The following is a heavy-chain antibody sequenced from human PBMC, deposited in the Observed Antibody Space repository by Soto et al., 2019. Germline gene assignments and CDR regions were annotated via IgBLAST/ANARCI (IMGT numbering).Heavy chain of an antibody. Sequence: GGSLRLSCAASGFTFSSYGMHWVRQAPGKGLEWVAVISYDGSNKYYADSVKGRFTISRDNSKNTLYLQMNSLRAEDTAVYYCAKDLVPEAAAATPFSSPLSLDYWGQGTLVTVSS. D-gene: IGHD6-13*01. J-gene: IGHJ4*02. V-gene: IGHV3-30*18. CDR2: ISYDGSNK. CDR1: GFTFSSYG. CDR3: AKDLVPEAAAATPFSSPLSLDY.